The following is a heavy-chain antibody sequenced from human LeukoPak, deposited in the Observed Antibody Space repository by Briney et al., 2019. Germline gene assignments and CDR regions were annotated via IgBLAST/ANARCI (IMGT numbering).Heavy chain of an antibody. CDR1: GGSISSYY. J-gene: IGHJ6*02. Sequence: SETLSLTSTVSGGSISSYYWSWIRQPAGKGLEWIGRIYTSGSTNYNPSLKSRVTMSVDTSKNQFSLKLNSVTAADTAVYYCARDFAASSWYGMDVWGQGTTVTVSS. V-gene: IGHV4-4*07. CDR3: ARDFAASSWYGMDV. D-gene: IGHD6-13*01. CDR2: IYTSGST.